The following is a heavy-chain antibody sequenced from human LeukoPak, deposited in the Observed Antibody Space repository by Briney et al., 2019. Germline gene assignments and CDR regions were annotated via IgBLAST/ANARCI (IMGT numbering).Heavy chain of an antibody. CDR1: GYTFTGYY. V-gene: IGHV1-2*02. CDR3: ARSISSSSYFDY. J-gene: IGHJ4*02. D-gene: IGHD6-6*01. Sequence: GASVKVSCKASGYTFTGYYMHWVRQAPGQGLEWMGWINPNSGGTNYAKKVQGRVTMTRDTSISKAYMELSRLRSDDTAVYYCARSISSSSYFDYWGQGTLVTVSS. CDR2: INPNSGGT.